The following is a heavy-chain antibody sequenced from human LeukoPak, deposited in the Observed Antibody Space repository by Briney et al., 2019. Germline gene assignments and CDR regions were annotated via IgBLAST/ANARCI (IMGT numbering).Heavy chain of an antibody. Sequence: PGGSLRLSCAASGFTFSSYAMSWVRQAPGKGLEWVSAISGSGGSTYYADSVKGRFTISRDNSKNSLYLQMNSLRAEDTALYYCAKDVVAAAGNALPWYYFDYWGQGTLVTVSS. CDR3: AKDVVAAAGNALPWYYFDY. CDR2: ISGSGGST. V-gene: IGHV3-23*01. D-gene: IGHD6-13*01. CDR1: GFTFSSYA. J-gene: IGHJ4*02.